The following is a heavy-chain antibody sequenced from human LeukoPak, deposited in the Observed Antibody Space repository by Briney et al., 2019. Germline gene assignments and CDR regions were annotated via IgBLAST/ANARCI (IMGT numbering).Heavy chain of an antibody. Sequence: GGSLRLSCAASGFTFSYYWMDWVRQAPGKGLEWVANMNQDGSERYLVDSVKGRFTISRDNAKNSLYLQMNSLRAEDTAVYYCARGGAAVDYWGQGTLVTVSS. V-gene: IGHV3-7*01. CDR2: MNQDGSER. CDR3: ARGGAAVDY. J-gene: IGHJ4*02. D-gene: IGHD6-13*01. CDR1: GFTFSYYW.